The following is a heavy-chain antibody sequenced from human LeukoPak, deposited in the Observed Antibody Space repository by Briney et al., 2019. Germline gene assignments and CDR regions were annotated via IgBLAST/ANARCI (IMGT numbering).Heavy chain of an antibody. V-gene: IGHV1-3*04. D-gene: IGHD2-15*01. CDR2: INTGNGIT. J-gene: IGHJ5*02. Sequence: ASVKVSCKASGYTFTSYAMHWVRQAPGQRLEWMGWINTGNGITKYSQKFQGRVTVTRDTSASTVYVELSSLSTEDTAVYYCSRCAYSGGWSCDHWGQGTLVTVSS. CDR1: GYTFTSYA. CDR3: SRCAYSGGWSCDH.